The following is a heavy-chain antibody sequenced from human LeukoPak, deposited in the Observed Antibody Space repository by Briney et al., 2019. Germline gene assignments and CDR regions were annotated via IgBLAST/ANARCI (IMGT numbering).Heavy chain of an antibody. J-gene: IGHJ4*02. CDR2: MNPDGSEK. D-gene: IGHD3-22*01. Sequence: PGGSLRLSCTASGFTFGDYAMSWVRQAPGKGLEWVANMNPDGSEKYFLDSVKGRFTISRDNAKSSLYLQMNSLRGDDTAVYYCARDRALYDSRRGYYYTEDDYWGQGTLVTVSS. V-gene: IGHV3-7*01. CDR3: ARDRALYDSRRGYYYTEDDY. CDR1: GFTFGDYA.